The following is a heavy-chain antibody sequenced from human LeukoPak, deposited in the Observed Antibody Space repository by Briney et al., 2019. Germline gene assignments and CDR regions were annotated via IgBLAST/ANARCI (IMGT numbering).Heavy chain of an antibody. CDR2: INHSGST. V-gene: IGHV4-34*01. J-gene: IGHJ4*02. D-gene: IGHD6-6*01. CDR1: GGSFSGYY. Sequence: SETLSLTCAVYGGSFSGYYWSWIRQPPGKGLEWIGEINHSGSTNYNPSLKSRVTISVDTSKNQFSLKLSSVTAADTAVYYCAREGPEYSSSCFDYWGQGTLVTVSS. CDR3: AREGPEYSSSCFDY.